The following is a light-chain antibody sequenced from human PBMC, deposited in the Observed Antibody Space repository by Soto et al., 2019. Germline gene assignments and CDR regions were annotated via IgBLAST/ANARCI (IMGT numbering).Light chain of an antibody. CDR2: DAS. Sequence: EIILPNSPATLSLSPGERATVPRGGSQSVSSSYVAWYQHRPGLAPRLLIHDASSRATGVPDRFSGSKSVTDFTLTRRRLEPEDAAIYYCQQYGSSPITFGQGTRLEIK. J-gene: IGKJ5*01. V-gene: IGKV3D-20*01. CDR3: QQYGSSPIT. CDR1: QSVSSSY.